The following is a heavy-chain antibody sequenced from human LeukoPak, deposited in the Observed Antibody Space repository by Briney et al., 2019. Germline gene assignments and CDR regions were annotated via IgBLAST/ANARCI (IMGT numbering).Heavy chain of an antibody. D-gene: IGHD6-13*01. J-gene: IGHJ4*02. Sequence: SETLSLTCNVSVGSISGYYWNWIRQPPGKEREWIGYIYYSGSTNYNPSLQSRVTISVDTSKNQLSLKLTSVTAADTALYYCARLQQAYYSDYWGQGTLVTVSS. CDR1: VGSISGYY. V-gene: IGHV4-59*08. CDR2: IYYSGST. CDR3: ARLQQAYYSDY.